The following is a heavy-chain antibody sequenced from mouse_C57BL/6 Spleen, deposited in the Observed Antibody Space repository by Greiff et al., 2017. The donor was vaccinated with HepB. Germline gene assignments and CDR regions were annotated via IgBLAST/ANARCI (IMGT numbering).Heavy chain of an antibody. Sequence: EVQGVESGGDLVKPGGSLKLSCAASGFTFSSYGMSWVRQTPDKRLEWVATISSGGSYTYYPDSVKGRFTISRDNAKNTLYLQMSSLKSEDTAMYYCARLRRGWGQGTLVTVSA. CDR2: ISSGGSYT. D-gene: IGHD3-1*01. J-gene: IGHJ3*01. V-gene: IGHV5-6*01. CDR3: ARLRRG. CDR1: GFTFSSYG.